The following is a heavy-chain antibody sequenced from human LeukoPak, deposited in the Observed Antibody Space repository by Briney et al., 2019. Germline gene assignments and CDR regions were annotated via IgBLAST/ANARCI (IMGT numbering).Heavy chain of an antibody. CDR2: IHYSGST. V-gene: IGHV4-59*01. CDR3: ARDRGQWLLNWFDP. D-gene: IGHD6-19*01. CDR1: GGSISSYY. Sequence: PSETLSLTCTVSGGSISSYYWSWIRQPPGEGLEWIGYIHYSGSTNYNPSLKSRVTISVDTSKNQFSLKLSSVTAADTAVYYCARDRGQWLLNWFDPWGQGTLVTVSS. J-gene: IGHJ5*02.